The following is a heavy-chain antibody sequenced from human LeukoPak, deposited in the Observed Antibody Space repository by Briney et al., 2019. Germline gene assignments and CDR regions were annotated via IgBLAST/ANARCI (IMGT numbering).Heavy chain of an antibody. CDR2: ISSSSYI. V-gene: IGHV3-21*01. Sequence: GGSLRLSCAASGFTFSSYSMNWVRQAPGKGLEWVSSISSSSYIYYADSVKGRFTISRDNAKNSLYLQMNSLRAEDTAVYYCARDDVAAAGLYYFDYWGQGTLVTVSS. CDR3: ARDDVAAAGLYYFDY. J-gene: IGHJ4*02. CDR1: GFTFSSYS. D-gene: IGHD6-13*01.